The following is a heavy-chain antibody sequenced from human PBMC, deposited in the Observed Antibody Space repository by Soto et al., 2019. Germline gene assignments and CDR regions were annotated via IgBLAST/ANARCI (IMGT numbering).Heavy chain of an antibody. D-gene: IGHD3-16*01. CDR1: GGSISSSSYY. V-gene: IGHV4-39*01. CDR2: IYYSGST. Sequence: SETLSLTCTVSGGSISSSSYYWGWIRQPPEKGLEWIGSIYYSGSTYYNPSLKSRVTISVDTSKNQFSLKLSSVTAADTAVYYCARRGGETGWNAFDIWGQGTMVTVS. CDR3: ARRGGETGWNAFDI. J-gene: IGHJ3*02.